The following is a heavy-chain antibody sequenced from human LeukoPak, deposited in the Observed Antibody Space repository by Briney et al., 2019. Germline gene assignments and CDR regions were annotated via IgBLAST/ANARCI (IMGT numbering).Heavy chain of an antibody. CDR2: INHSGST. J-gene: IGHJ5*02. CDR3: ATRRYSYGYSTRGYNWFDP. Sequence: SETLSLTCAVYGGSFSGYYWSWIRQPPGKGLEWIGEINHSGSTNYNLSLKSRVTILLDTSKNQFSLKLSSVTAADTAVYYCATRRYSYGYSTRGYNWFDPWGQGTLVTVSS. CDR1: GGSFSGYY. V-gene: IGHV4-34*01. D-gene: IGHD5-18*01.